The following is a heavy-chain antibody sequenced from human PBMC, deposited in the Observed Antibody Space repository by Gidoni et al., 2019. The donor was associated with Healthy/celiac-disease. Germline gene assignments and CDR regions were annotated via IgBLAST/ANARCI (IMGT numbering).Heavy chain of an antibody. CDR2: ISYDGSNK. V-gene: IGHV3-30*18. D-gene: IGHD3-22*01. J-gene: IGHJ4*02. Sequence: QVQLVESGGGVVQPGRSLRLSCAASGFTFSSYGMHWVRQAPGKGLEWVAVISYDGSNKYYADSVKGRFTISRDNSKNTLDLQMNSLRAEDTAVYYCAKIGDSSGQSGYWGQGTLVTVSS. CDR3: AKIGDSSGQSGY. CDR1: GFTFSSYG.